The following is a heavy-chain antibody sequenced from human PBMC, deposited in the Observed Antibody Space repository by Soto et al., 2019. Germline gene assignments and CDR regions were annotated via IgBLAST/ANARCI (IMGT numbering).Heavy chain of an antibody. CDR1: GFTFSSYW. CDR2: INSDGSST. V-gene: IGHV3-74*01. D-gene: IGHD2-15*01. J-gene: IGHJ4*02. Sequence: VQLVESGGGLVQPGGSLRLSCAASGFTFSSYWMHWVRQAPGKGLVWVSRINSDGSSTSDADAVKGRFTISRDNAKNTLYLQMNRLRAEDTAVYYCVRTSLVVAAATREDYWGQGTLVTVSS. CDR3: VRTSLVVAAATREDY.